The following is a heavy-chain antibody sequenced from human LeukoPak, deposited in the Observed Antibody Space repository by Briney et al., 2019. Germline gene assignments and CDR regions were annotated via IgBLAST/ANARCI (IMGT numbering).Heavy chain of an antibody. CDR3: AKGVGYEKEYYFDY. J-gene: IGHJ4*02. CDR1: GITFSSYV. Sequence: GGSLRLSCAASGITFSSYVMSWVRQAPGKGLEWVSAISGSGGRTDYADSVKGRFTISRDNSKNMLDLQMNSLRAEDTAVYYCAKGVGYEKEYYFDYWGQGTLVTVSS. D-gene: IGHD5-12*01. CDR2: ISGSGGRT. V-gene: IGHV3-23*01.